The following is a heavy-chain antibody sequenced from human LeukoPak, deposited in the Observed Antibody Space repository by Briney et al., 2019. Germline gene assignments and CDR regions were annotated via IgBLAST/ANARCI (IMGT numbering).Heavy chain of an antibody. J-gene: IGHJ3*01. CDR3: ARPNITSYYDSRGYDAFDV. Sequence: GESLKISCKGSGYTFTNYWIGWVRQMPGKGLEWMGIIYPDDSDTRYSPSFQGQVTISADKSVRTAYLQWSSLKASDTAMYYCARPNITSYYDSRGYDAFDVWGQGTMVTVSS. D-gene: IGHD3-22*01. V-gene: IGHV5-51*01. CDR1: GYTFTNYW. CDR2: IYPDDSDT.